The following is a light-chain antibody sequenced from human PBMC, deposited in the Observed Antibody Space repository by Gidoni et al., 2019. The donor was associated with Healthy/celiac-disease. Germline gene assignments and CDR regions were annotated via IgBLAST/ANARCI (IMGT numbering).Light chain of an antibody. J-gene: IGKJ5*01. CDR1: QSLLHSNGYND. V-gene: IGKV2-28*01. Sequence: DIVMTQSPLSLPVTPGEPASISCRSSQSLLHSNGYNDLDWYLQKPGQSPQILIYLGANRASGVLDRFSGSGSGTDFTLKISRVEAEDVGVYYCMQARQTPLTFGQGTRLEIK. CDR3: MQARQTPLT. CDR2: LGA.